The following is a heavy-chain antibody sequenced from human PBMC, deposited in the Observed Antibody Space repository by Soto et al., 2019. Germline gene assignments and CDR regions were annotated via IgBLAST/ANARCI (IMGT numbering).Heavy chain of an antibody. V-gene: IGHV4-4*02. Sequence: SETLSLTCAVSGASVSSTYWWSWVRQPPGKGPEWIGEINHRGSANYNPSLKSRVTISVDISKSQFSLRLTSVTAADTAVYYCARYNAASGTYYFDYWGQGALVTSPQ. J-gene: IGHJ4*02. CDR1: GASVSSTYW. CDR3: ARYNAASGTYYFDY. CDR2: INHRGSA. D-gene: IGHD6-13*01.